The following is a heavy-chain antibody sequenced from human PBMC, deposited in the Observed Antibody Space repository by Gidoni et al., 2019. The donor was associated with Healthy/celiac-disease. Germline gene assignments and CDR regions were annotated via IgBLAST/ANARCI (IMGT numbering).Heavy chain of an antibody. CDR3: AKDLALRGGAFDI. CDR1: GFTFSSYA. V-gene: IGHV3-23*01. Sequence: EVQLLESGGGLVQPGGSMRLSCAASGFTFSSYAMSGVRRAPGKGLEWVSAIIGSGGSTYYADSVKGRFTISRDNSKNTLYLQMNSLRAEDTAVYYCAKDLALRGGAFDIWGQGTMVTVSS. CDR2: IIGSGGST. D-gene: IGHD3-16*01. J-gene: IGHJ3*02.